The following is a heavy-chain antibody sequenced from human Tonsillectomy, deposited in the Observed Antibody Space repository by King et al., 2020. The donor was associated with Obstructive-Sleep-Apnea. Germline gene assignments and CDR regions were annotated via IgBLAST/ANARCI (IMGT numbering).Heavy chain of an antibody. CDR3: ARTTEYSNSEAH. D-gene: IGHD4-11*01. CDR1: DNSISSSSYY. Sequence: LQLQESGPGLVMPSQTLSLTCTVSDNSISSSSYYWGWIRQHPGKGLEWIGSISHSGGPYYTPSLKSRLTISMETSQKQFFLKLSSVTAADTAVYYCARTTEYSNSEAHWGQGILVTVSS. J-gene: IGHJ4*02. V-gene: IGHV4-31*03. CDR2: ISHSGGP.